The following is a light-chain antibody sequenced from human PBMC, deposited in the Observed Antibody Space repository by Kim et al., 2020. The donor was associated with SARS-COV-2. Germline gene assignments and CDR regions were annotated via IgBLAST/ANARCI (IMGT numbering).Light chain of an antibody. CDR3: LQANSLPLT. J-gene: IGKJ4*01. CDR1: QGIRLW. CDR2: AAS. V-gene: IGKV1-12*01. Sequence: ALLGGSVTLSCRASQGIRLWLAWYQQKPGKAPKLLINAASTLQSGVPSRFSGSGSGTDFTLTISSLQPEDSATYFCLQANSLPLTFGAGTKVDIK.